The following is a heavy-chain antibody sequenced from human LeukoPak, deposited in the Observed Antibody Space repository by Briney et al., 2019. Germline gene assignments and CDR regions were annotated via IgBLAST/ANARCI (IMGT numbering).Heavy chain of an antibody. Sequence: ASVRVSCKASGYTFTDYYLHWVRQAPGQGLEWMGWMNPYSGDTKYEQKFQGRVTMTRDTSISTAHMELSRLTSDDTALYYCSRGSRVVGAYSGGNWFDPWGQGSLVTVSS. J-gene: IGHJ5*02. D-gene: IGHD2-2*01. CDR3: SRGSRVVGAYSGGNWFDP. V-gene: IGHV1-2*02. CDR1: GYTFTDYY. CDR2: MNPYSGDT.